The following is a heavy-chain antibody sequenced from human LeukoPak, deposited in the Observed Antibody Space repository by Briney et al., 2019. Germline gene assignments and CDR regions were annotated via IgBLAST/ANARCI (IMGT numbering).Heavy chain of an antibody. CDR3: ARNRGVDY. J-gene: IGHJ4*01. Sequence: PGGSLRLSCAASGFTFSSFEMNWVRQAPGKGLEWVANIKQDGSEKYYVDSVKGRFTISKDNAKNSVYLQMNSLRAEDTAVYYCARNRGVDYWGQGTLVTVSS. D-gene: IGHD2/OR15-2a*01. CDR1: GFTFSSFE. CDR2: IKQDGSEK. V-gene: IGHV3-7*05.